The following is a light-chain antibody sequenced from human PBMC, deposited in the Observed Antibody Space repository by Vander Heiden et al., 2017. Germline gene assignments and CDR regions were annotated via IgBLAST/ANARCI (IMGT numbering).Light chain of an antibody. CDR2: EAS. Sequence: DIQMPQSPSILSASVGDRVTITCRASQTISNWLAWYQVKPGKAPKLLIREASSLERGVPLRFSGGGSGTDFTLTISSLQPDDFATYYCQQYNRAWTFGQGT. CDR1: QTISNW. V-gene: IGKV1-5*03. J-gene: IGKJ1*01. CDR3: QQYNRAWT.